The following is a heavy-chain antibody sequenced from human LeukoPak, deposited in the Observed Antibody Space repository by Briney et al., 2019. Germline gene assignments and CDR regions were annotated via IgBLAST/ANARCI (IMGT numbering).Heavy chain of an antibody. CDR1: GFSFSDYY. Sequence: GGSLRLSCAASGFSFSDYYMSWIRQAPGRGLEWVSYISSSGVTIYYADSVKGRFTISRDNAKNSLYLQMNSLRAEDTAVYYCARDGRYCGGDCYLDYWGQGTLVTVSS. J-gene: IGHJ4*02. D-gene: IGHD2-21*02. CDR2: ISSSGVTI. CDR3: ARDGRYCGGDCYLDY. V-gene: IGHV3-11*01.